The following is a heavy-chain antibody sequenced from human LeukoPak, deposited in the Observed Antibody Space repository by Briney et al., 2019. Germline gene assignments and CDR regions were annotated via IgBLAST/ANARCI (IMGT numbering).Heavy chain of an antibody. CDR2: INHSGST. J-gene: IGHJ4*02. CDR1: GGSFSGYY. Sequence: SETLSLTCAVYGGSFSGYYWSWIRQPPGKGLEWIGEINHSGSTNYNPSLKSRVTISVDTSKNQFSLKLSSVTAADTAVYYCARRPPGDFWSGYYPFDYWGQGTLVTVSS. CDR3: ARRPPGDFWSGYYPFDY. V-gene: IGHV4-34*01. D-gene: IGHD3-3*01.